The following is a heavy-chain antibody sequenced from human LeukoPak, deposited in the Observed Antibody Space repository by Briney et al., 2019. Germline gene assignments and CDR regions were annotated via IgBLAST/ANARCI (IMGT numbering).Heavy chain of an antibody. CDR1: GYSISSGYY. CDR3: ARVGRDRGVTYDY. CDR2: IYHSGST. D-gene: IGHD3-10*01. V-gene: IGHV4-38-2*02. J-gene: IGHJ4*02. Sequence: SETLSLTCTVSGYSISSGYYWGWIRQPPGKGLEWIGSIYHSGSTYYNPSLKSRVTISVDTSKNQFSLKLSSVTAADTAVYYCARVGRDRGVTYDYWGQGTLVTVSS.